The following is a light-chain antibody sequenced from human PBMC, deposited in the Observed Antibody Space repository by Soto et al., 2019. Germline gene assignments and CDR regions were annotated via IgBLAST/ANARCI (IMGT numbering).Light chain of an antibody. Sequence: QSALTQPASVSGSPGQSITISCTGTSSDVGSYNLVSWYQQHPGKAPKLMIYEVSKRPSGVSNRFSGSKSGNTASLTISGLQAEDEADYYCCSYAGSSTFSFYVFGTGTKLTVL. CDR2: EVS. V-gene: IGLV2-23*02. CDR1: SSDVGSYNL. J-gene: IGLJ1*01. CDR3: CSYAGSSTFSFYV.